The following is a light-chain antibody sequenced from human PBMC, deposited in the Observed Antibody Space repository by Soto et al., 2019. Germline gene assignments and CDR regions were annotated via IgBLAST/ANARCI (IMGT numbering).Light chain of an antibody. CDR3: QQYLSYPIT. CDR1: QSISSG. Sequence: DIQMTQSPSTLSASVGDRVTITCRASQSISSGLAWYQQKPGQAPKSLIYKASSLESGVPSRFSGSGSGTEFTLTISSLQSDDFATYYCQQYLSYPITFGQGTRLEIK. V-gene: IGKV1-5*03. J-gene: IGKJ5*01. CDR2: KAS.